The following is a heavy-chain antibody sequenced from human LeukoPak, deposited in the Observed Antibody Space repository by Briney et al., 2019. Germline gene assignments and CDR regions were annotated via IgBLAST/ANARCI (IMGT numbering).Heavy chain of an antibody. CDR2: ISSDGSHK. D-gene: IGHD1-26*01. V-gene: IGHV3-30*18. Sequence: PGRSLRLSCAASGFTFSSYGMHWVRQAPGTGLEWVAVISSDGSHKHYADSVKGRFTISRDNSKNTLYLQMNSLRAEDTAVYYCAKVAVGGTIHYFDYWGQGTLVTVSS. CDR3: AKVAVGGTIHYFDY. CDR1: GFTFSSYG. J-gene: IGHJ4*02.